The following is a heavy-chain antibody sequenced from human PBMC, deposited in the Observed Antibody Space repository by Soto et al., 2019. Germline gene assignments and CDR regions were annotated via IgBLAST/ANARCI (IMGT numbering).Heavy chain of an antibody. CDR2: IAPGNGNT. Sequence: ASVKVSCKASGYTFTDYAIHRVRQAPGQRLEWMGWIAPGNGNTKYSQNFQGRVTITRDTSATTAYMELSSLRSEDTAVYYCAKGSRMWTPDYWGQGTLVTVSS. CDR3: AKGSRMWTPDY. D-gene: IGHD2-21*01. CDR1: GYTFTDYA. V-gene: IGHV1-3*01. J-gene: IGHJ4*02.